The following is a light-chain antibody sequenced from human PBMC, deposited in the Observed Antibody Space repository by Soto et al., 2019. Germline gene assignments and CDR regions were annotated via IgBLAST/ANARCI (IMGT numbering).Light chain of an antibody. Sequence: EVVLTQSPGTLSLSPGERATLSCRASETVGSNYLAWYQQQPGQAPRLLIFDASIRATGIPDMFSGSGSGTEFSLTISRLEPEDSAVYFCHHYGYGADTFGQGTKLEI. CDR2: DAS. V-gene: IGKV3-20*01. CDR1: ETVGSNY. CDR3: HHYGYGADT. J-gene: IGKJ2*01.